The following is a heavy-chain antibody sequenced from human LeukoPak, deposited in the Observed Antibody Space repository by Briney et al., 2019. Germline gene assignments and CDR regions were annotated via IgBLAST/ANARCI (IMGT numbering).Heavy chain of an antibody. V-gene: IGHV4-34*01. Sequence: SETLSLTCAVYGGSFSGYYWSWIRQPPGKGLEWIGEINHSGSTNYNPSLKSRVTISVDTSKNQFSLKLSSVTAADTAVYYCARDDGYNYLDYWGQGTLVTVSS. CDR3: ARDDGYNYLDY. D-gene: IGHD5-24*01. CDR1: GGSFSGYY. J-gene: IGHJ4*02. CDR2: INHSGST.